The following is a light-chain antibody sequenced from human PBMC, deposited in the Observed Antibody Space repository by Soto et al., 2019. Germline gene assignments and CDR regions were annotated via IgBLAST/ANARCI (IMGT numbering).Light chain of an antibody. CDR3: ASFRSGTILV. Sequence: QSALTQPASVSGSPGQSVTISCTGPRSDIGDSNFISWYQHSPGKAPRLLIYEVNNRPSGVSKRFSGPKAGNTASLTISGLLDDDEADYFCASFRSGTILVFGSGTKVT. CDR1: RSDIGDSNF. V-gene: IGLV2-14*01. CDR2: EVN. J-gene: IGLJ1*01.